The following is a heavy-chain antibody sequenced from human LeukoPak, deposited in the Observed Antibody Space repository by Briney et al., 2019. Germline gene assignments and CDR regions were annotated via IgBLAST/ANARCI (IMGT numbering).Heavy chain of an antibody. D-gene: IGHD3-10*01. CDR2: VYDSGST. Sequence: SETLSLTCTVSGGSISSYYWCWIRQPPGKGLEWIGYVYDSGSTTYNPSLKSRLTMSVDTYKNQFSLKLSSVTAADTAVYYCARDLGYYYGSGGRNWFDPWGQGTLVTVSS. J-gene: IGHJ5*02. V-gene: IGHV4-59*12. CDR1: GGSISSYY. CDR3: ARDLGYYYGSGGRNWFDP.